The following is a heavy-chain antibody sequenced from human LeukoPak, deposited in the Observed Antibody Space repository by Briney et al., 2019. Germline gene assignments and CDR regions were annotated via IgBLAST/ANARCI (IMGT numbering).Heavy chain of an antibody. CDR2: IGTAGGT. J-gene: IGHJ6*02. D-gene: IGHD3-22*01. CDR3: ARDHRYYDSSGYSGEGMDV. V-gene: IGHV3-13*01. CDR1: GFTFSSYA. Sequence: GGSLRLSCAASGFTFSSYAMSWVRQAPGKGLEWVSAIGTAGGTYYPGSVKGRFTISRENAKNSLYLQMNSLRAGDTAVYYCARDHRYYDSSGYSGEGMDVWGQGTTVTVSS.